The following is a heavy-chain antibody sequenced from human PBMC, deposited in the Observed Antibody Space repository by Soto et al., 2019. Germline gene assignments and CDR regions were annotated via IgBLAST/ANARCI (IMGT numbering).Heavy chain of an antibody. V-gene: IGHV4-59*01. J-gene: IGHJ6*02. CDR1: GGSFSGYY. D-gene: IGHD3-16*01. CDR3: ARAMGDWGTYYYYYGLDV. CDR2: IYYSGST. Sequence: PSETLSLTCAVYGGSFSGYYWSWIRQPPGKGLEWIGSIYYSGSTNYNPSLKSRVTISVDTSKNKFSLNLSSVTAADTAIYYCARAMGDWGTYYYYYGLDVWGQGATVTVS.